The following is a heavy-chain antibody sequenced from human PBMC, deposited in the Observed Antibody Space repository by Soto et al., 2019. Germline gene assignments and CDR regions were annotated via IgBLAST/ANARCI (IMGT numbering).Heavy chain of an antibody. CDR3: AGFGGIAGRFDI. J-gene: IGHJ3*02. Sequence: ASVKVSCKASGYTFTSYYMHWVRQAPGQGLEWMGRISAYSGNTNYAQKLQGRVTMTTDTSTSTAYMEPRSLRSDDTAVYYCAGFGGIAGRFDIWGQGTMVTVSS. CDR2: ISAYSGNT. CDR1: GYTFTSYY. V-gene: IGHV1-18*04. D-gene: IGHD6-13*01.